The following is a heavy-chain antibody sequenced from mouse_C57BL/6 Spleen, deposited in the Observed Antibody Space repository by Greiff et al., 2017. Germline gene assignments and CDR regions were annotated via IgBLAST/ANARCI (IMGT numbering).Heavy chain of an antibody. J-gene: IGHJ2*01. CDR1: ESIFSTYP. CDR3: ARGLDPYYVDY. CDR2: ISGGGGNT. Sequence: EVKLMESGGGLVKPGGSLKLSCEPTESIFSTYPMSWVRQTPEKRLEWAANISGGGGNTYYPDSGKGRFTISRDNAKNTLYLQMSSLRSEDTALYYCARGLDPYYVDYWGQGTTLTVAA. V-gene: IGHV5-9*01.